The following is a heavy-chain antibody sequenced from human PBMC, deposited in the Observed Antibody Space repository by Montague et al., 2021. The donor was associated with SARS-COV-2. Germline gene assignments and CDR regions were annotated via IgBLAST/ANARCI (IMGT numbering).Heavy chain of an antibody. V-gene: IGHV4-59*01. J-gene: IGHJ3*02. CDR1: GGSISSYY. Sequence: SETLSLTCTSPGGSISSYYWSWIRQPPGKGLEWIGYIYYSGSTNYNPSLKSRVTISVDTSKNQFSLKLSSVTAAATAVYYCARRGLGYCSGGSCPNAFDIWGQGTMVTVSS. CDR3: ARRGLGYCSGGSCPNAFDI. D-gene: IGHD2-15*01. CDR2: IYYSGST.